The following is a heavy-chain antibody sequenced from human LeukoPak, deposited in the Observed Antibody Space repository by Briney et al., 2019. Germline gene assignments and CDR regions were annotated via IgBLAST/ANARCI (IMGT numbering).Heavy chain of an antibody. CDR3: AKGLGGHYPQSRVCDI. V-gene: IGHV3-23*01. CDR2: ISGSGDST. D-gene: IGHD1-26*01. Sequence: GGSLSLSCAGSGFTFSSYSMNWVRQAPGRGLEWVSVISGSGDSTVYADSVKGRFTISRDNSKNTLYLQMNSPRAEDAAVYHCAKGLGGHYPQSRVCDIWGQGTKVTVSS. J-gene: IGHJ3*02. CDR1: GFTFSSYS.